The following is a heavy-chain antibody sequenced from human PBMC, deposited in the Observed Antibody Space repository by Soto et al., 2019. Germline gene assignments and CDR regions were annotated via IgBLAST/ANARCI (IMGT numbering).Heavy chain of an antibody. CDR2: MNPNSGNT. J-gene: IGHJ6*02. CDR3: ARDHSSGWYGPYYYYGMDV. D-gene: IGHD6-19*01. CDR1: GYTFTSYD. V-gene: IGHV1-8*01. Sequence: QVQLVQSGAEVKKPGASVKVSCKASGYTFTSYDINWVRQATGQGLEWMGWMNPNSGNTGYAQKFQGRVTMTRNTSISTAYMVLSSLRSEATAVYYCARDHSSGWYGPYYYYGMDVWGQGTTVTVSS.